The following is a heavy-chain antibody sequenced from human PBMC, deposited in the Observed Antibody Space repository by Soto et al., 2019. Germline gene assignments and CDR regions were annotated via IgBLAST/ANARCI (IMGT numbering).Heavy chain of an antibody. CDR3: ARLYSTSSVERWFDP. J-gene: IGHJ5*02. CDR1: GFTFSTYS. V-gene: IGHV3-48*02. Sequence: EVQLVESGGGLVQPGGSLRLSCAASGFTFSTYSMNWVRQAPGKGLEWLSYISSSSNIIHYADSVWGRFTISRDNAENSLYLQMNSLRDEDTAVYFCARLYSTSSVERWFDPWGQGTLVTVSS. D-gene: IGHD2-2*01. CDR2: ISSSSNII.